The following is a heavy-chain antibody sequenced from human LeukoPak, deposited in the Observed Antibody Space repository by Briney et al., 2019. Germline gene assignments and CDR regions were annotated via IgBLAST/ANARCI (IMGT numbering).Heavy chain of an antibody. CDR2: ISGSGGST. J-gene: IGHJ4*02. CDR1: GFIFSSYA. V-gene: IGHV3-23*01. CDR3: AKGDAEWPDIDY. Sequence: PGGSLRLSCAASGFIFSSYAMSWVRQAPGKGLEWVSAISGSGGSTYYADSVKGRFTISRDNSKNTLYLQMNSLRAEDTAVYYCAKGDAEWPDIDYWGQGTLVTVSS. D-gene: IGHD3-3*01.